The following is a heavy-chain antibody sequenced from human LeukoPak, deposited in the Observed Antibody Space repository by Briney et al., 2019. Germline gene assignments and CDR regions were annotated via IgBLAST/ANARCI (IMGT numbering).Heavy chain of an antibody. V-gene: IGHV3-23*01. D-gene: IGHD2-21*01. Sequence: GGSLRLSCAASGFTFSNYAMNWVRQAPGKGLEWVSGIGGGGSSTYYADSVKGRFTVSRDNSKNTLYLQMNSLRAEDTAVYYCAKAGGDAYYYYYMDVWGKGTTVTVSS. CDR3: AKAGGDAYYYYYMDV. CDR2: IGGGGSST. J-gene: IGHJ6*03. CDR1: GFTFSNYA.